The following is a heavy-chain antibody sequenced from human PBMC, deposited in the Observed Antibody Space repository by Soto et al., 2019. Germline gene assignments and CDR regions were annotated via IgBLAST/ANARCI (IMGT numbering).Heavy chain of an antibody. V-gene: IGHV4-59*08. CDR1: GGSISSYY. CDR3: ARQRSGWAYYYYYMDV. Sequence: SETLSLTCTVSGGSISSYYWSWIRQPPGKGLEWIGYIYYSGSTNYNPSLKSRVTISVDTSKNQFSLKLSSVTAADTAVYYCARQRSGWAYYYYYMDVWGKGTTVTVSS. D-gene: IGHD3-3*01. CDR2: IYYSGST. J-gene: IGHJ6*03.